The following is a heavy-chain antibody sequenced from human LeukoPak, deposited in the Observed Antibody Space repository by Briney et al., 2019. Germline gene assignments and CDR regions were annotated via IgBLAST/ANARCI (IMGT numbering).Heavy chain of an antibody. CDR1: GFTFSSYW. CDR2: INSDGTFT. Sequence: PGWSLRLSCAASGFTFSSYWMHWVHQAPGKGLVWVSRINSDGTFTSYADSVKGRFTISRDNSKNTLYLQMNSLRAEDTAVDYCAKDLVSYCGGDCYSEWFDPWGQGTLVTVSS. D-gene: IGHD2-21*02. J-gene: IGHJ5*02. CDR3: AKDLVSYCGGDCYSEWFDP. V-gene: IGHV3-74*01.